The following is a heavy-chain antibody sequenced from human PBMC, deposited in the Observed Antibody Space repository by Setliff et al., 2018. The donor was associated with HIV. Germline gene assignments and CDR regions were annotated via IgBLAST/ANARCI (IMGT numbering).Heavy chain of an antibody. Sequence: SETLSLTCTVSGGSISSNPSFWGWIRQSPGKGLEWIGTIHHGGTTFYNPSLKSRVTISIDTSKNQFSLKLTSVTAADTALYFCARLGDSGYDFRGYFDYWGQGKLVTVSS. CDR1: GGSISSNPSF. V-gene: IGHV4-39*01. CDR3: ARLGDSGYDFRGYFDY. D-gene: IGHD5-12*01. J-gene: IGHJ4*02. CDR2: IHHGGTT.